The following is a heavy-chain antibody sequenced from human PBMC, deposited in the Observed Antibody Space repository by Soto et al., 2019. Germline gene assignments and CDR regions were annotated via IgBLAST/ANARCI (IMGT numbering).Heavy chain of an antibody. V-gene: IGHV4-31*03. Sequence: QVQLQESGPGLVKPSQTLSLTCTVSGGSISSGGYYWSWIRQHPGKGLEWIGYIYYSGSTYYNPSLKSRVTISVDTSKNQFSLKLSSVTAADTAVYYCARRVYFTMVRGVDTYYYYGMDVWGQGTTVTVSS. CDR2: IYYSGST. CDR1: GGSISSGGYY. D-gene: IGHD3-10*01. J-gene: IGHJ6*02. CDR3: ARRVYFTMVRGVDTYYYYGMDV.